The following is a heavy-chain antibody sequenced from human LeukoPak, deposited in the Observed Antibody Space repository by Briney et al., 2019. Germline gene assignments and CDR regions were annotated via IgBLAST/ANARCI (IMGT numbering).Heavy chain of an antibody. CDR1: GFTFSSYG. CDR3: AKDGRNYYDSSGFDY. Sequence: PGGSLRLSCAASGFTFSSYGMHWVRQAPGKGLEWVAFIRYDGSNKYYADSVKGRFTISRDNSKNTLYLQMNSLRAEDTAVYYCAKDGRNYYDSSGFDYWGQGTLVTVSS. D-gene: IGHD3-22*01. J-gene: IGHJ4*02. V-gene: IGHV3-30*02. CDR2: IRYDGSNK.